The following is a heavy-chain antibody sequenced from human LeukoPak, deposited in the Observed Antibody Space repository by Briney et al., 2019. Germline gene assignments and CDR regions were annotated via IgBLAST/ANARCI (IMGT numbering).Heavy chain of an antibody. J-gene: IGHJ4*02. CDR2: ISYDGSNK. D-gene: IGHD6-19*01. CDR3: ARDLHEQWLAPPLLGY. V-gene: IGHV3-30-3*01. CDR1: GFTFSSYA. Sequence: PGGSLRLSCAASGFTFSSYAMHWVRQAPGKGLEWVAVISYDGSNKYYADSVKGRFTISRDNSKNTLYLQMNSLRAEDTAVYYCARDLHEQWLAPPLLGYWGQGTLVTVSS.